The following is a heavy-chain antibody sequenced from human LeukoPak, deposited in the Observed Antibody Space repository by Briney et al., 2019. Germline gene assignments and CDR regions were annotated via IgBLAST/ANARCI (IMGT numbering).Heavy chain of an antibody. V-gene: IGHV1-69*06. Sequence: ASLKLSCNASGGTFSSYAISWVRQAPGQGLEWRGGIIPIFGTANYAQKFQGRVTITADKSTSTAYMELSSLRSEDTAVYYCARSPLYCSSTSCYESPLYYFDYWGQGTLVTVSS. D-gene: IGHD2-2*01. CDR3: ARSPLYCSSTSCYESPLYYFDY. CDR1: GGTFSSYA. CDR2: IIPIFGTA. J-gene: IGHJ4*02.